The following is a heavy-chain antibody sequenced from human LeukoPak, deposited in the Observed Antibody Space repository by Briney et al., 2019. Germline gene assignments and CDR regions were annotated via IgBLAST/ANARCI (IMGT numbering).Heavy chain of an antibody. V-gene: IGHV4-31*01. CDR2: IYYSGST. D-gene: IGHD4-11*01. Sequence: PSQTLSLTCTVSGVSISSGGYYWSWFRQHPGKGLDWIAQIYYSGSTYYNRSLNSQVTKSVDTSKNQFSLNLSSGTAADTAVNNCARDRDDYSNYEKDYYYYYGMDVWGQGTTVTVPS. CDR1: GVSISSGGYY. J-gene: IGHJ6*02. CDR3: ARDRDDYSNYEKDYYYYYGMDV.